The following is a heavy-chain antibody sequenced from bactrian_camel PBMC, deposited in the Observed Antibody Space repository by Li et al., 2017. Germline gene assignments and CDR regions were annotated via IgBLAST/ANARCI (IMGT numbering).Heavy chain of an antibody. CDR2: INNGGGST. CDR1: GDDFSSYY. Sequence: QLVESGGGSVQAGGSLRLSCAASGDDFSSYYMGWFRQAPGKGLEWVSRINNGGGSTYYADSLKGRFTISRDNAKNTLYLQLNSLQTEDTAMYYCLSSLGSDEGYWGQGTQVTVS. V-gene: IGHV3S28*01. D-gene: IGHD5*01. J-gene: IGHJ4*01. CDR3: LSSLGSDEGY.